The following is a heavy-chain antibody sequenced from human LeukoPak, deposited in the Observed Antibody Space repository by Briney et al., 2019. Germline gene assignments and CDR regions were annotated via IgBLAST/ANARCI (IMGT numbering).Heavy chain of an antibody. J-gene: IGHJ6*02. Sequence: GGSLRLSCAASGFSFSNAWMNWVRQAPGKGLEWVGRIKSKSDGGTIDYAAPVKGRFTISRDDSKNTVFLQMNSLKSEDTAVYYCTRYRVGATVDGMDVWGQGTTVTVSS. CDR2: IKSKSDGGTI. CDR1: GFSFSNAW. D-gene: IGHD1-26*01. CDR3: TRYRVGATVDGMDV. V-gene: IGHV3-15*07.